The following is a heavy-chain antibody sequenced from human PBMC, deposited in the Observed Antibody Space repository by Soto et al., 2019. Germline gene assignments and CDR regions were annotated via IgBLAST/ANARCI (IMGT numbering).Heavy chain of an antibody. CDR2: IYYSGST. V-gene: IGHV4-39*01. D-gene: IGHD2-15*01. CDR3: ARYNDCSGGSCSLGWVGP. CDR1: GGSISSSSYY. J-gene: IGHJ5*02. Sequence: QLQLQESGPGLVKPSETLSLTCTVSGGSISSSSYYWGWIRQPPGKGLEWIGSIYYSGSTYYNPSLKSRVTISVDTSKNQFSLKLSSVTAADTAVYYCARYNDCSGGSCSLGWVGPWGQGTLVTVSS.